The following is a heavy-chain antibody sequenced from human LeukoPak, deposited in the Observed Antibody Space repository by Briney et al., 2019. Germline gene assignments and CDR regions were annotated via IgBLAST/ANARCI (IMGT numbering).Heavy chain of an antibody. CDR2: ISGSGGST. CDR3: ARSLGLMVYAFYYLDY. CDR1: GITFSNYA. Sequence: GGSLRLSCAASGITFSNYAMSWVRQAPGKGLEWVSGISGSGGSTHFADSVKGRFTISRDNSKNTLYLQMNSLRAEDTAVCYCARSLGLMVYAFYYLDYWGQGTLVTVSS. D-gene: IGHD2-8*01. V-gene: IGHV3-23*01. J-gene: IGHJ4*02.